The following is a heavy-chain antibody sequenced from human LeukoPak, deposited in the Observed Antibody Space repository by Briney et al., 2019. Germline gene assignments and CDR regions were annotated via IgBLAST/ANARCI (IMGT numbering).Heavy chain of an antibody. V-gene: IGHV3-23*01. J-gene: IGHJ5*02. Sequence: GGSLRLSCAASGFTFSRYAMSWVRQAPGKGLDWVSAISASGGGASTYYADSVKGRFTISRDNSKNTLYLHMNSLRAEDTAVYYGAKWADQGCSGYYCDNWFDPWGQGTLVTVSS. D-gene: IGHD3-22*01. CDR1: GFTFSRYA. CDR3: AKWADQGCSGYYCDNWFDP. CDR2: ISASGGGAST.